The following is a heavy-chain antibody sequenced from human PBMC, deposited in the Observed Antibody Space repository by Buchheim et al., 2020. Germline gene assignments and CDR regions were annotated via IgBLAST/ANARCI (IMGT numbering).Heavy chain of an antibody. D-gene: IGHD5-24*01. Sequence: QVQLVQSGSELKKPGASVRVSCKASGYTFTSYAMNWVRQAPGQGLEWMGWINTNTGNPTYAQGLTGRFVFSLDTPVSTAYLQICSLKAEDTAVYYCARDTVEMATIRAFTHYLDVWGQGTT. CDR2: INTNTGNP. V-gene: IGHV7-4-1*01. CDR1: GYTFTSYA. J-gene: IGHJ6*03. CDR3: ARDTVEMATIRAFTHYLDV.